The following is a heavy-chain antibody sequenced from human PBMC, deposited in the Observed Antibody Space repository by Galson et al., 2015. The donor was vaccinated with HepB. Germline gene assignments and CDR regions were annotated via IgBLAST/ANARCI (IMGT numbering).Heavy chain of an antibody. CDR3: ARDGGVVVVAATPVYGMDV. Sequence: SLRLSCAASGFTFSSYAMHWVRQAPGKGLEWVAVISYDGSNKYYADSVKGRFTISRDNSKNTLYLQMNSLRAEDTAVYYCARDGGVVVVAATPVYGMDVWGQGTTVTVSS. CDR2: ISYDGSNK. V-gene: IGHV3-30*04. CDR1: GFTFSSYA. J-gene: IGHJ6*02. D-gene: IGHD2-15*01.